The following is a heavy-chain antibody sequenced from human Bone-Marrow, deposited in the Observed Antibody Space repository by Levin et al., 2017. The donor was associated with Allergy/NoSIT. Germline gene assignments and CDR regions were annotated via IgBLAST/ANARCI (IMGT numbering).Heavy chain of an antibody. CDR1: GYTFTSYY. Sequence: ASVKVSCKASGYTFTSYYMHWVRQAPGQGLEWMGIINPSGGSTSYAQKFQGRVTMTRDTSTSTVYMELSSLRSEDTAVYYCARDAASPSGYDSLKAGCDYWGQGTLVTVSS. D-gene: IGHD5-12*01. V-gene: IGHV1-46*03. CDR3: ARDAASPSGYDSLKAGCDY. CDR2: INPSGGST. J-gene: IGHJ4*02.